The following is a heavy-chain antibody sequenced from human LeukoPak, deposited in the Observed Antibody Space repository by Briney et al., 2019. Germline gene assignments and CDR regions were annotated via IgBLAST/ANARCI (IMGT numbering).Heavy chain of an antibody. V-gene: IGHV4-39*07. CDR1: GGSISSSSYY. J-gene: IGHJ4*02. CDR2: IYYSGST. CDR3: ARVQQWLVPFDY. Sequence: SETLSLTCTVSGGSISSSSYYWGWIRQPPGKGLEWIGSIYYSGSTYYNPSLKSRVTISVDTSKNQFSLKLSSVTAADTAVYYCARVQQWLVPFDYWGQGTLVTVSS. D-gene: IGHD6-19*01.